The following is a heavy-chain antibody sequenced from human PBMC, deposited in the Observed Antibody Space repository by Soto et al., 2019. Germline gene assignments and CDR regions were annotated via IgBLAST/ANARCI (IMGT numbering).Heavy chain of an antibody. Sequence: SLRLSCSSSVFIFISFVIHLVLQAPGKGLEWVAHIWYDGSNTYYADSVKGRLTIYRDNSRNTLYLQMNSLRAEDTAVYHCVRDLMGSGGQFESRGKGNTVNVSS. V-gene: IGHV3-33*01. CDR3: VRDLMGSGGQFES. CDR1: VFIFISFV. J-gene: IGHJ6*04. D-gene: IGHD2-15*01. CDR2: IWYDGSNT.